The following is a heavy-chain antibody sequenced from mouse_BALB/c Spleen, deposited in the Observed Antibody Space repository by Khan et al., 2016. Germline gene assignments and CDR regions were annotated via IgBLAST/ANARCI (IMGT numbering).Heavy chain of an antibody. J-gene: IGHJ2*01. CDR1: GFTFSSFG. Sequence: EVELVESGGGLVQPGGSRKLSCAASGFTFSSFGMHWVRQAPEKGLEWVAYISSGSSTIYYADTVKGRFTISRDNPKNTLFLQMTSLRSEDTAIYYCARRPFDYWGQGTTLTVSS. V-gene: IGHV5-17*02. CDR3: ARRPFDY. CDR2: ISSGSSTI.